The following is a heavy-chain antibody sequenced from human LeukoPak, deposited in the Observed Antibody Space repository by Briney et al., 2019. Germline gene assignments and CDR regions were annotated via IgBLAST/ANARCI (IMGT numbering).Heavy chain of an antibody. J-gene: IGHJ4*02. Sequence: ASVKVSCKVSGYSLTKLSVHWVRQAPGKGLEWMGGFDPEDDETIYAQKFQGRVTMTEDTFTDTAYMELGSLRSEDTAVYYCATDIEPHRGTYGYWGQGTLVTVSS. V-gene: IGHV1-24*01. CDR2: FDPEDDET. CDR3: ATDIEPHRGTYGY. D-gene: IGHD1-26*01. CDR1: GYSLTKLS.